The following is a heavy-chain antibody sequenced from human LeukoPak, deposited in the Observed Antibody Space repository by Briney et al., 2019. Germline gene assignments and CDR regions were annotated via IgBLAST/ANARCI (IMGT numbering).Heavy chain of an antibody. V-gene: IGHV4-61*08. CDR1: GGSVSRGGYY. CDR3: ARCYVANYYGMDV. Sequence: NPSETLSLTCTVSGGSVSRGGYYWSWIRQPPGKGLEWIGYIYYSGSTNYNPSLKSRVTISVDTSRNQFSLKLSSVTAADTAVYYCARCYVANYYGMDVWGQGTTVTVSS. D-gene: IGHD5-12*01. J-gene: IGHJ6*02. CDR2: IYYSGST.